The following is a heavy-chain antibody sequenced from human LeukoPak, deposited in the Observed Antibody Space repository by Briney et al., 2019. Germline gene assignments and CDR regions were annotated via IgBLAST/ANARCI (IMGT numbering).Heavy chain of an antibody. D-gene: IGHD2-21*02. Sequence: PGGSLRLSCVASGFTFSSYSMNWVRQAPGKGLEWVSYISSSSSTIYYADSVKGRFTISRDNAKNSLYLQMNSLRDEDTAVYYCARDHLAYCGGDCYSNYWGQGTLVTVSS. V-gene: IGHV3-48*02. CDR1: GFTFSSYS. CDR3: ARDHLAYCGGDCYSNY. J-gene: IGHJ4*02. CDR2: ISSSSSTI.